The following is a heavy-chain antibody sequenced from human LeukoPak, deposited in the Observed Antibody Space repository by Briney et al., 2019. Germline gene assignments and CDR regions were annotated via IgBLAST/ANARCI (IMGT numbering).Heavy chain of an antibody. CDR1: GFTFSSYI. CDR3: ARMDFPILYYYGMDV. D-gene: IGHD2-2*02. CDR2: ISSSGSTI. J-gene: IGHJ6*02. Sequence: GGSLRLSCAASGFTFSSYIINWVRQAPGKGLEWISCISSSGSTIYYADSVKGRFTISRDNSKNTLYLQMNSLRAEDTAVYYCARMDFPILYYYGMDVWGQGTTVTVSS. V-gene: IGHV3-48*01.